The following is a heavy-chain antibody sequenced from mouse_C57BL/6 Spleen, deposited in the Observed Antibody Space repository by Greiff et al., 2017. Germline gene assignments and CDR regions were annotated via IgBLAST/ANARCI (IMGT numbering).Heavy chain of an antibody. CDR2: ISNGGGST. D-gene: IGHD2-3*01. V-gene: IGHV5-12*01. J-gene: IGHJ1*03. Sequence: VQLVESGGGLVQPGGSLKLSCAASGFTFSDYYMYWVRQTPEKRLEWVAYISNGGGSTYYPDTVKGRFTISRDNAKNTLYLQMSRLKSEDTAMYYCARQDGYYGYFDVWGTGTTVTVSS. CDR3: ARQDGYYGYFDV. CDR1: GFTFSDYY.